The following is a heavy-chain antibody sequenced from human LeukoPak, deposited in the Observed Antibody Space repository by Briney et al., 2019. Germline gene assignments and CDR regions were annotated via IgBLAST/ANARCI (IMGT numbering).Heavy chain of an antibody. CDR1: GFTFSSYA. V-gene: IGHV3-23*01. CDR3: AKYILYHGAFDI. Sequence: GGSLRLSCAASGFTFSSYAMSWVRQAPGKGREWVSAISGSGGSTYYADSVKGRFTISRDTSKNTLYLQMSSLRAEDTAVYYCAKYILYHGAFDIWGQGTMVTVSS. CDR2: ISGSGGST. J-gene: IGHJ3*02. D-gene: IGHD2-8*01.